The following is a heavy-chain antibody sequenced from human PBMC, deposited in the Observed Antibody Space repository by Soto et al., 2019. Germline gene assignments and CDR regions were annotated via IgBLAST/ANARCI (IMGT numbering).Heavy chain of an antibody. D-gene: IGHD2-15*01. V-gene: IGHV3-30*03. CDR2: ISYDGSNK. Sequence: GGSLRLSCAASGFTFSSYGMHWVRQAPGKGLEWVAVISYDGSNKYYADSVKSRFTISRDNSKNTLYLQMNSLRAEDTAVYYCGTSHLNVTQDIVVVVAADYWGQGTLVTVSS. CDR1: GFTFSSYG. CDR3: GTSHLNVTQDIVVVVAADY. J-gene: IGHJ4*02.